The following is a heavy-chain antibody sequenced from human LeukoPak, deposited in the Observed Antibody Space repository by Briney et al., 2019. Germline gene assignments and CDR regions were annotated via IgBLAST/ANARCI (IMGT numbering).Heavy chain of an antibody. V-gene: IGHV3-20*04. CDR2: INWNGGST. Sequence: GGSLRLSCAASGFTFSSYDMTWVRQAPGKGLEWVSGINWNGGSTGYADSVKGRFTISRDNAKNSLYLQMNSLRAEDTALYYCARELEYYYGSGSYLRYYYYMDVWGKGTTVTVSS. J-gene: IGHJ6*03. CDR1: GFTFSSYD. CDR3: ARELEYYYGSGSYLRYYYYMDV. D-gene: IGHD3-10*01.